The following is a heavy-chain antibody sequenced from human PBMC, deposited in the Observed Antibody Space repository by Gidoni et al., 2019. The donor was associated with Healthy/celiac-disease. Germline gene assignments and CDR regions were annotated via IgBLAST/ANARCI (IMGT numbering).Heavy chain of an antibody. CDR3: AIGRFLEWKSYGY. V-gene: IGHV4-34*01. CDR1: GGSFSGYY. D-gene: IGHD3-3*01. J-gene: IGHJ4*02. CDR2: INHSGST. Sequence: QVQLQQWGAGLLKPSETLSLTCAVYGGSFSGYYWSWIRQPPGKGLEWIGEINHSGSTNYNPSLKSRVTISVDTSKNQFSLKLSSETAADTAVYYCAIGRFLEWKSYGYWGQGTLVTVSS.